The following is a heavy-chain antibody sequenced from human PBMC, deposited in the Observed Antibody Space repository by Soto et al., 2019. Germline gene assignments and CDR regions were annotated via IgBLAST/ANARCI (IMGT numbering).Heavy chain of an antibody. CDR1: GGSISRSSYY. CDR2: IYYGGST. Sequence: QLQLQESDPGLVKPSETLSLTCTVSGGSISRSSYYWGWIRQPPGKGLEWIGSIYYGGSTYYNPSLKSRVTISVDTSKNQFSLKLSSVTAADTAVYYCARQWGLCWNYGPYYMDVWGKGTTFTVSS. J-gene: IGHJ6*03. D-gene: IGHD1-7*01. CDR3: ARQWGLCWNYGPYYMDV. V-gene: IGHV4-39*01.